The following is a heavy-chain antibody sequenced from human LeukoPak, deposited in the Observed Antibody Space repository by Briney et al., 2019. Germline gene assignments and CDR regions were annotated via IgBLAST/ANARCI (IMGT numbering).Heavy chain of an antibody. CDR2: IYHNGNT. J-gene: IGHJ3*02. CDR3: AREYSSSSRAFDI. CDR1: GYSISSGYY. V-gene: IGHV4-38-2*02. Sequence: SETLSLTCAVSGYSISSGYYWGWIRQPPGKGLEWIGSIYHNGNTYYNPSLKSRVTISVYTSKNQFSLKLSSVTAADTAVSYCAREYSSSSRAFDIWGQGTMVTVSS. D-gene: IGHD6-6*01.